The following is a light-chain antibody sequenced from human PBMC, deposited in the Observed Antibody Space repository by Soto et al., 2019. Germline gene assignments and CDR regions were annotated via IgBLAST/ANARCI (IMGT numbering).Light chain of an antibody. CDR3: QQCDKLPLT. J-gene: IGKJ4*01. Sequence: DIQMTQSPSSLSASVGDRVTITCQASQGISNYLNWYQQKPGKAPKLLIYDASNLETGAPSRFSGSGSGTDFTFTISSLQPEDIATYYCQQCDKLPLTFGGGTKVEIK. V-gene: IGKV1-33*01. CDR2: DAS. CDR1: QGISNY.